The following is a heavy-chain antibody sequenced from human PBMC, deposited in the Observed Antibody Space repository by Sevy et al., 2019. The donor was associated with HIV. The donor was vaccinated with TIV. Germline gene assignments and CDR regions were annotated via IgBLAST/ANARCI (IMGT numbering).Heavy chain of an antibody. Sequence: GESLKISCAASGFTFINHAMHWVRQAPGKGLEWVTVISYDGSNKYYADSVKGRFTISRDTSKSTVYLQMDSLRAEDTAVYYCARDLNSGYANYYYYGMDVWGQGITVTVSS. J-gene: IGHJ6*02. V-gene: IGHV3-30*04. D-gene: IGHD5-12*01. CDR1: GFTFINHA. CDR3: ARDLNSGYANYYYYGMDV. CDR2: ISYDGSNK.